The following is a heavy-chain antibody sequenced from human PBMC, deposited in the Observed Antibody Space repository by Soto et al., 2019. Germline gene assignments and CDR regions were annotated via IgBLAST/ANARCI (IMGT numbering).Heavy chain of an antibody. D-gene: IGHD2-15*01. J-gene: IGHJ6*01. V-gene: IGHV1-58*02. Sequence: VQISCKASRSTFTNPATQWVRQARGQNHEWIGWIVAGSGNTNYAPKFQERVTITWDMSTSTAYMELSSLRSEDTAVYYCARLVVLVIAAMLIASHYYNYYGMDVWGLGTTDTVSS. CDR2: IVAGSGNT. CDR1: RSTFTNPA. CDR3: ARLVVLVIAAMLIASHYYNYYGMDV.